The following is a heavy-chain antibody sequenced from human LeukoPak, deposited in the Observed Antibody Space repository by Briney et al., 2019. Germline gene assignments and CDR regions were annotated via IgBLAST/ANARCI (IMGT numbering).Heavy chain of an antibody. CDR1: GFTFSDYT. J-gene: IGHJ4*02. V-gene: IGHV3-21*06. Sequence: GGSLRLSCAASGFTFSDYTMNWVRQAPGKGLEWVSSIGSSGAYIYYADSVKGRFTISRDNAKNSLYLQMSSLRGEDTAVYYCAKGGIAVAGTGDYWGQGTLVTVSS. CDR3: AKGGIAVAGTGDY. CDR2: IGSSGAYI. D-gene: IGHD6-19*01.